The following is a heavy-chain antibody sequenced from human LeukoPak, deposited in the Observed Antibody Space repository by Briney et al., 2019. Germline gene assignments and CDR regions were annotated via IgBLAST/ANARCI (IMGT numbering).Heavy chain of an antibody. CDR2: IYPGDSDT. V-gene: IGHV5-51*01. Sequence: ESRQISCKGSGYSFTNYWVGWVRQMPGKGLEWMGIIYPGDSDTRYRPSFQGKVTVSADKSISTAYLQWSSLKASDTAMYYCARRRYCTDTSCYAGLDGFDIWGQGTTVTVSS. CDR3: ARRRYCTDTSCYAGLDGFDI. J-gene: IGHJ3*02. CDR1: GYSFTNYW. D-gene: IGHD2-2*01.